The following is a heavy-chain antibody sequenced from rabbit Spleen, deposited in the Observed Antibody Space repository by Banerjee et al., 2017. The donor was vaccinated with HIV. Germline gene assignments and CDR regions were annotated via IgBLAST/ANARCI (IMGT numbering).Heavy chain of an antibody. CDR3: ARSLYYDFDYSGTPSISLTRLDL. CDR2: IYSGDGTA. CDR1: GFSFSSNY. D-gene: IGHD6-1*01. J-gene: IGHJ3*01. Sequence: EESGGDLVKPGASLTLTCTASGFSFSSNYWICWVRQAPGKGPEWIACIYSGDGTAYYASWVSGRFTISRSTSLNTVTLQMTSLTAADTATYFCARSLYYDFDYSGTPSISLTRLDLWGPGTLVTVS. V-gene: IGHV1S47*01.